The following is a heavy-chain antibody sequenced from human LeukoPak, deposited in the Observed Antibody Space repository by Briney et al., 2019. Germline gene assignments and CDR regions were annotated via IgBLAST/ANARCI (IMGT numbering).Heavy chain of an antibody. J-gene: IGHJ2*01. CDR3: ARDRSSRTTVTTRYFDL. Sequence: SETPSLTCTVSGGSISSYYWSWIRQPAGKGLEWIGRIYTSGSTNYNPSLKSRVTMSVDTSKNQFSLKLSSVTAADTAVYYCARDRSSRTTVTTRYFDLWGRGTLVTVSS. CDR2: IYTSGST. V-gene: IGHV4-4*07. D-gene: IGHD4-17*01. CDR1: GGSISSYY.